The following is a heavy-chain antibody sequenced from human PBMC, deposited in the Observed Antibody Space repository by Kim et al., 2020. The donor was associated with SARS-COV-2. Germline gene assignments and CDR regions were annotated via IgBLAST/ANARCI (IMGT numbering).Heavy chain of an antibody. Sequence: ASVKVSCKASVYTFTSYAMHWVRQAPGQRLEWMGWINAGNVNTKYSQKFQGRVTITRDTSASTAYMELSSLRSEDTAVYYCARDGDIAGMDVWGQGTTVTVSS. J-gene: IGHJ6*02. CDR2: INAGNVNT. CDR3: ARDGDIAGMDV. CDR1: VYTFTSYA. V-gene: IGHV1-3*01. D-gene: IGHD2-15*01.